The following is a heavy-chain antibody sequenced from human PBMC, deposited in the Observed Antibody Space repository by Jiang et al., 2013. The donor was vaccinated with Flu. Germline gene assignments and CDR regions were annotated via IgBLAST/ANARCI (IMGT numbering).Heavy chain of an antibody. CDR3: ARAVYCGGDCYLYYYMDV. V-gene: IGHV1-69*06. D-gene: IGHD2-21*02. CDR1: GGTFSSYA. CDR2: IIPIFGTA. J-gene: IGHJ6*03. Sequence: EVKKPGSSVKVSCKASGGTFSSYAISWVRQAPGQGLEWMGGIIPIFGTANYAQKFQGRVTITADKSTSTAYMELSSLRSEDTAVYYCARAVYCGGDCYLYYYMDVWGKGTTVTVSS.